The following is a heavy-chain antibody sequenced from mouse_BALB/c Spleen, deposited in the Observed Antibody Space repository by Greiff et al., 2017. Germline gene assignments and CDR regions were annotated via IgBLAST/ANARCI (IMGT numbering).Heavy chain of an antibody. CDR1: GYSITSGYY. J-gene: IGHJ3*01. CDR2: ISYDGSN. D-gene: IGHD2-2*01. Sequence: EVKLQESGPGLVKPSQSLSLTCSVTGYSITSGYYWNWIRQFPGNKLEWMGYISYDGSNNYNPSLKNRISITRDTSKNQFFLKLNSVTTEDTATYYCARSRPYGYDDGFAYWGQGTLVTVSA. V-gene: IGHV3-6*02. CDR3: ARSRPYGYDDGFAY.